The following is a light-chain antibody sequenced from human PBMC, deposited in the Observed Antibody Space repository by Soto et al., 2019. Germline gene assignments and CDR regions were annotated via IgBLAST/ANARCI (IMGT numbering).Light chain of an antibody. CDR2: EDN. Sequence: NFMLTQPHSVSESPGKTVTISCTRSSGSIASNYVQWYQQRPGSAPTTVIYEDNQRPSGVPDRFSSSIDSSSNSASLTISGLKTEDEADYYCQSYDSSNRVFGGGTKVTVL. J-gene: IGLJ3*02. CDR1: SGSIASNY. V-gene: IGLV6-57*03. CDR3: QSYDSSNRV.